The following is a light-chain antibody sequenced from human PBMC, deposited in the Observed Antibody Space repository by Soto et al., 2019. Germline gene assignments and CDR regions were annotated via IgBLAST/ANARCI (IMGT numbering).Light chain of an antibody. CDR3: SSYAGSNNPVI. CDR1: SSDVGGYNY. J-gene: IGLJ2*01. CDR2: EVS. V-gene: IGLV2-8*01. Sequence: QSALTQPPSASGSPGQSVTISCTGTSSDVGGYNYVSWYQQHPGKAPKFLIFEVSRWPSGVPDRFSGSKSGNTASLTVSGLQADDEADYYCSSYAGSNNPVIFGGGTKVTVL.